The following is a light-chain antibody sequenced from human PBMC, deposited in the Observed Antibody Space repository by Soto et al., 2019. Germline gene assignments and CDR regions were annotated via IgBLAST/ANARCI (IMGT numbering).Light chain of an antibody. CDR2: FGS. V-gene: IGKV2-28*01. CDR3: MERLQIAWT. CDR1: QSRLHSSGYNY. Sequence: DFVMTQSPLSLPATAGEPASISCRTSQSRLHSSGYNYLGWYLQKPGRAPQLVTYFGSHRASGVPGKFSGRALGLDFTLKISRVEAEDYCVYYCMERLQIAWTFGQGTKVETK. J-gene: IGKJ1*01.